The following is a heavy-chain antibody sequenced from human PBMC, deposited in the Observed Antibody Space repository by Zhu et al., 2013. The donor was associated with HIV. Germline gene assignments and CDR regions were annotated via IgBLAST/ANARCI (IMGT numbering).Heavy chain of an antibody. CDR2: INHSGST. CDR1: GGSFSGYY. CDR3: ARETNDYSILYYYYYGMDV. V-gene: IGHV4-34*02. D-gene: IGHD4-4*01. Sequence: QVQLQQWGAGLLKPSETLSLTCAVYGGSFSGYYWSWIRQPPGKGLEWIGEINHSGSTNYNPSLKTRVTISVDTSKNQFSLKLSSVTAADTAVYYCARETNDYSILYYYYYGMDVWGQGTTVTVSS. J-gene: IGHJ6*02.